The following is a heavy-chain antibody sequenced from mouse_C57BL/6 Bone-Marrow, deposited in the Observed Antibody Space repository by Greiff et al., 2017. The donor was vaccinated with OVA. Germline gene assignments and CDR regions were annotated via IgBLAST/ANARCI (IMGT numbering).Heavy chain of an antibody. D-gene: IGHD2-3*01. CDR2: INPNNGGT. Sequence: VQLQQSGPELVKPGASVKIPCKASGYTFTDYNMDWVKQSHGKSLEWIGDINPNNGGTIYNQKFKGKATLTVDKSSSTAYMELRRLTSEDTAVYYWARGGWLLNFPFDYWGQGTTLTVSS. CDR3: ARGGWLLNFPFDY. J-gene: IGHJ2*01. V-gene: IGHV1-18*01. CDR1: GYTFTDYN.